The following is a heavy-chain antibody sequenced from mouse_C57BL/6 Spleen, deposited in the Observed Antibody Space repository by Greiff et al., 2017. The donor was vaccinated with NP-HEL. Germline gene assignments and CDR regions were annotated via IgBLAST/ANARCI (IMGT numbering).Heavy chain of an antibody. J-gene: IGHJ2*01. CDR1: GYAFSSYW. CDR3: ARDTTVVATGRFDY. Sequence: VKLMESGAELVKPGASVKISCKASGYAFSSYWMNWVKQRPGKGLEWIGQIYPGDGDTNYNGKFKGKATLTADKSSSTAYMQLSSLTSEDSAVYFCARDTTVVATGRFDYWGQGTTLTVSS. V-gene: IGHV1-80*01. D-gene: IGHD1-1*01. CDR2: IYPGDGDT.